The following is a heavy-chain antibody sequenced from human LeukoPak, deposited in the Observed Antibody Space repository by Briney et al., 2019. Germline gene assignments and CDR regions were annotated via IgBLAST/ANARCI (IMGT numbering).Heavy chain of an antibody. CDR3: AKDRALLVAAKVVEY. CDR2: IRYDGSNK. D-gene: IGHD5-12*01. Sequence: PGGSLRLSCAASGFTFSSYGMHWVRQAPGKGLEWVAFIRYDGSNKYYADSVKGQFTISRDNSKNTLYLQMNSLRPEDTAVYYCAKDRALLVAAKVVEYWGQGTLVTVSS. CDR1: GFTFSSYG. J-gene: IGHJ4*02. V-gene: IGHV3-30*02.